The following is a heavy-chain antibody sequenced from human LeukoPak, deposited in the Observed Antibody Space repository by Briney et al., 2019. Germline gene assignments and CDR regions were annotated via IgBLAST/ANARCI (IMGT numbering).Heavy chain of an antibody. CDR3: AKGYCSGGSCGDY. V-gene: IGHV3-21*01. J-gene: IGHJ4*02. CDR1: GFTFSSYS. CDR2: ISSSSSYI. Sequence: GGSLRLSCAASGFTFSSYSMNWVRQAPGKGLEWVSSISSSSSYIYYADSVKGRFTISRDNAKNSLCLQMNSLRAEDTAVYYCAKGYCSGGSCGDYWGQGTLVTVSS. D-gene: IGHD2-15*01.